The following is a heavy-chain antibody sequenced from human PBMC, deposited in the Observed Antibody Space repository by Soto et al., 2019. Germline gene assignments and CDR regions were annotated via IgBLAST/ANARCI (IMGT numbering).Heavy chain of an antibody. J-gene: IGHJ5*02. V-gene: IGHV3-30*18. CDR1: GFTFSSYG. CDR2: ISYDGSNK. Sequence: QVQLVESGGGVVQPGRSLRLSCAASGFTFSSYGMHWVRQDPGKGLEWVAVISYDGSNKYYADSVKGRFTISRDNSKNTLYLQMNSLRAEDTAVYYCAKGAHGPWFDPWGQGTLVTVSS. CDR3: AKGAHGPWFDP.